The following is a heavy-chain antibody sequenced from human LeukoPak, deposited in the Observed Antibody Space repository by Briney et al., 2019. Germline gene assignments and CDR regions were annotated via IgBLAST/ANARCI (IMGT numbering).Heavy chain of an antibody. CDR3: ARNVSGGFFND. D-gene: IGHD6-19*01. CDR1: GYSIANTYY. J-gene: IGHJ1*01. V-gene: IGHV4-38-2*01. Sequence: SETLPLTCSVSGYSIANTYYWAWIRQSPGKGLEWIGSIHHSGSRFERGSTHYNPSLRSRVTVSADTSKNQFSLTLSGVTAADTAVYFCARNVSGGFFNDWSPGTPVTVSS. CDR2: IHHSGSRFERGST.